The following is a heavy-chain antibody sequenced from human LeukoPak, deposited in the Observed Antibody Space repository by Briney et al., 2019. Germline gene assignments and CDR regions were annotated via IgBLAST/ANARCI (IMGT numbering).Heavy chain of an antibody. J-gene: IGHJ4*02. Sequence: GGSLRLSCAASGFTFSDYYMSWIRQAPGKGLEWVSHISSSGSTIYYADSVKGRFTISRDNAKNSLYLQMNSLRAEDTAVYYCARGGESAMAQYYFDYWGQGTLVTVSS. CDR2: ISSSGSTI. CDR1: GFTFSDYY. CDR3: ARGGESAMAQYYFDY. V-gene: IGHV3-11*01. D-gene: IGHD5-18*01.